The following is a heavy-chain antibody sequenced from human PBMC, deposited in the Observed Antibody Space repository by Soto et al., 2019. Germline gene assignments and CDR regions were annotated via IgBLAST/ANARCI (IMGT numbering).Heavy chain of an antibody. CDR1: GYSVTSYW. Sequence: GASVEISWKCSGYSVTSYWIGGVREMPGKGMEGMGIIYPGDSDTRHSPSFQGQVTISADKSISTAYLQWSSLKASDTAMYYCARQRVVPPDNVWGSYYYYYGMDVWGQGNTVTVSS. CDR2: IYPGDSDT. J-gene: IGHJ6*02. V-gene: IGHV5-51*01. D-gene: IGHD2-2*01. CDR3: ARQRVVPPDNVWGSYYYYYGMDV.